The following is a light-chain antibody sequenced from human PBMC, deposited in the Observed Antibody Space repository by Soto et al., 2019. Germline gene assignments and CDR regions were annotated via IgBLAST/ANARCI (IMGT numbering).Light chain of an antibody. J-gene: IGKJ4*01. CDR2: GAS. CDR3: QQYNNWHLT. CDR1: QSVSSN. V-gene: IGKV3-15*01. Sequence: EIAMTQSPATLSVSPGERATLSCRASQSVSSNLACYQQKPGQAPRLLIYGASTRATGIPARFSGSGSGTEFTLTISSLQSEDFAVYYCQQYNNWHLTFGGGTKV.